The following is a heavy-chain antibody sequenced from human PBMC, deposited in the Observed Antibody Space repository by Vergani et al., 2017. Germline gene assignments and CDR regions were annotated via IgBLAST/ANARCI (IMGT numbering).Heavy chain of an antibody. CDR1: GGSFSGYY. Sequence: VQLQQWGAGLLKPSETLSLTCAVYGGSFSGYYMSWVRQAPGKGLEWVSVIYSGGSTYYADSVKGRFTISRDNSKNTLYLQMNSLRAEDTAVYYCAAELPIDYWGQGTLVTVSS. V-gene: IGHV3-66*02. D-gene: IGHD1-26*01. J-gene: IGHJ4*02. CDR2: IYSGGST. CDR3: AAELPIDY.